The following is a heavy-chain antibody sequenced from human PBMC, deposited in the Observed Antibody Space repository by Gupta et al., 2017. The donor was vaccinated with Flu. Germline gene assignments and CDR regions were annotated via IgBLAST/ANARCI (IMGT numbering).Heavy chain of an antibody. J-gene: IGHJ3*01. Sequence: RQAPGKGLEWVANIRRDGSEVFYMDSVMGRFTISRDNAKNLLYLEMNSLRVEDTAVYHCSAVDASPVEANHLWGRGTMVAVSS. CDR2: IRRDGSEV. CDR3: SAVDASPVEANHL. V-gene: IGHV3-7*01. D-gene: IGHD6-19*01.